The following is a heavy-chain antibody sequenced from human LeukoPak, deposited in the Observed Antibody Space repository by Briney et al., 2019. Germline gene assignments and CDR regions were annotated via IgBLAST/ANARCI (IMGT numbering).Heavy chain of an antibody. D-gene: IGHD3-3*01. CDR2: IIPIFGTA. CDR3: ATVLRFLEKDAFDI. CDR1: GGTFSSYA. J-gene: IGHJ3*02. Sequence: GASVKVSCKASGGTFSSYAISWVRQAPGQGLEWMGGIIPIFGTANYAQKFQGRVTITTDESTSTAYMELSSLRSEDTAVYFLATVLRFLEKDAFDIWGEGTLVTVSS. V-gene: IGHV1-69*05.